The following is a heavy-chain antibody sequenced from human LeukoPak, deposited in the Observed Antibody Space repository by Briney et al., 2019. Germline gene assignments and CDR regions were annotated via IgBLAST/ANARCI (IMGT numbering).Heavy chain of an antibody. V-gene: IGHV3-21*01. CDR2: ISSSSSYI. CDR1: GFTFSSYT. Sequence: GGSLRLSCAASGFTFSSYTMNWVLQAPGKGLEWVSSISSSSSYIYYADSVKGRFTISRDNAKNSLYLQMNSLRPEDTAVYYCARVGSGWPNPWGQGSLVTVSS. CDR3: ARVGSGWPNP. D-gene: IGHD6-19*01. J-gene: IGHJ5*02.